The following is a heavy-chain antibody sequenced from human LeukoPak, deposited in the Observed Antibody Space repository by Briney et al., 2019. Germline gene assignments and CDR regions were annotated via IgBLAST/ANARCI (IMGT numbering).Heavy chain of an antibody. J-gene: IGHJ4*02. D-gene: IGHD3-10*01. CDR3: ARDWAVG. CDR1: GFSFSTYG. Sequence: PAGSLRLSCAASGFSFSTYGMHWVRQAPGKGLEWVAAIWSDGSNKNYADSVKGRFTISRDNSKNTLYLQMNSLRTEDTAVYYCARDWAVGWGQGTLVSVSS. CDR2: IWSDGSNK. V-gene: IGHV3-33*01.